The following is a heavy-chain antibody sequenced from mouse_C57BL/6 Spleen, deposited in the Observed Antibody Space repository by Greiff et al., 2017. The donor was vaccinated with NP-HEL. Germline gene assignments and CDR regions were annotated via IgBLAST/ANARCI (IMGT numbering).Heavy chain of an antibody. Sequence: VHVKQSGAELVRPGASVKLSCTASGFNIKDYYMHWVKQRPEQGLEWIGRIDPEDGDPEYAPKFQGKATMTADTSPNTAYLQLSSLTSEDTAVYYCTTSLREDAMDYWGQGTSVTVSS. CDR3: TTSLREDAMDY. CDR1: GFNIKDYY. CDR2: IDPEDGDP. V-gene: IGHV14-1*01. D-gene: IGHD1-1*01. J-gene: IGHJ4*01.